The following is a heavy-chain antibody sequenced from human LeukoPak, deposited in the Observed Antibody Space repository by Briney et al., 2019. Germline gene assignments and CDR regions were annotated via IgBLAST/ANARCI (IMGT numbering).Heavy chain of an antibody. Sequence: ASVKVSCKASGYTFTGYYMHWVRQAPGQGLEWMGWISAYNGNTNYAQKLQGRVTMTTDTSTSTAYMELRSLRSDDTAVYYCARVIMFSASVRFDPWGQGTLVTVSS. V-gene: IGHV1-18*04. D-gene: IGHD2-2*01. CDR2: ISAYNGNT. J-gene: IGHJ5*02. CDR3: ARVIMFSASVRFDP. CDR1: GYTFTGYY.